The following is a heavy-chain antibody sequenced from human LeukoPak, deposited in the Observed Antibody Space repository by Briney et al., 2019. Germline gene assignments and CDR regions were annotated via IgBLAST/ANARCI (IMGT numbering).Heavy chain of an antibody. CDR3: ARGGPTYYYDSSGYRRGHFDY. Sequence: ASVKVSCKASGYTFTSYYMHWVRQAPGQGLEWMGWINPNSGGTNYAQKFQGRVTITADKSTSTAYMELSSLRSEDTAVYYCARGGPTYYYDSSGYRRGHFDYWGQGTLVTVSS. CDR1: GYTFTSYY. V-gene: IGHV1-2*02. CDR2: INPNSGGT. J-gene: IGHJ4*02. D-gene: IGHD3-22*01.